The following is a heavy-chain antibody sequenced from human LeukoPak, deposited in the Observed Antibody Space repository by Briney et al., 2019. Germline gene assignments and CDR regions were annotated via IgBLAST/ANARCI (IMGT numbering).Heavy chain of an antibody. CDR2: ISSSSSYI. CDR1: RFTFSSYS. CDR3: ASKTMVRGVPQSP. D-gene: IGHD3-10*01. V-gene: IGHV3-21*01. Sequence: GGSLRLSCAASRFTFSSYSMNWVRQAPGKGLEWVSSISSSSSYIYYADSVKGRFTISRDNSKNTLYLQMNSLRAEDTAVYYCASKTMVRGVPQSPWGQGTLVTVSS. J-gene: IGHJ5*02.